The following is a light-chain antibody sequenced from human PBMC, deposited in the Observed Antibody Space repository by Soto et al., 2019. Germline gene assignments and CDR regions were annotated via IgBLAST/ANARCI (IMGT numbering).Light chain of an antibody. J-gene: IGKJ1*01. V-gene: IGKV3-20*01. CDR1: QSVSNY. CDR3: HQYGGSPQT. CDR2: GAS. Sequence: EIVLPQSPGTLSLSPGERATLSCRASQSVSNYLAWYQRKPGQAPRLLIYGASSRATGIPDRFSGSGSGTDFTLTISRLEPEDCAVYYCHQYGGSPQTFGQGTKVEIK.